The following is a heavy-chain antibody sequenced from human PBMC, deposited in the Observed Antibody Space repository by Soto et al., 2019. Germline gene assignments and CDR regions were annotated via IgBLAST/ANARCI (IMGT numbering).Heavy chain of an antibody. Sequence: ASVKVSCKASGYTFTSYAMHWVRQAPGQRLEWMGWINAGNGNTKYSQMFQGRGTITRDTSASTAYMELSSLRSEDTAVYYCACVMIGSSPIRYSQSWRHATLVTV. J-gene: IGHJ5*01. CDR2: INAGNGNT. V-gene: IGHV1-3*01. CDR1: GYTFTSYA. D-gene: IGHD3-16*01. CDR3: ACVMIGSSPIRYSQS.